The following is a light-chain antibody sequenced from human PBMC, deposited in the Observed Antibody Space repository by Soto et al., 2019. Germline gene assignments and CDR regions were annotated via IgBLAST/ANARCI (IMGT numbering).Light chain of an antibody. CDR1: QGVTSNY. J-gene: IGKJ5*01. Sequence: EIVLTQSPGTLSLSPGERATLSCRASQGVTSNYLAWYQQRPGQAPRLLIYDASNRATGIPDRFSGGGSGTDFPLTISRLEPEDFAMYYWQQYGSSSPTTFGQGTRLEIE. V-gene: IGKV3-20*01. CDR3: QQYGSSSPTT. CDR2: DAS.